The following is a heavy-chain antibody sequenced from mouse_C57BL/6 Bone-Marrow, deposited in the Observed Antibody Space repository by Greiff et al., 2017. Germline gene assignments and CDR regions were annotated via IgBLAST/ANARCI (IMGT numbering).Heavy chain of an antibody. CDR1: GYTFASYG. D-gene: IGHD1-1*01. J-gene: IGHJ2*01. CDR2: IYPRSGNT. CDR3: ARSITTVVARAY. Sequence: VQLQQSGAELARPGASVKLSCKASGYTFASYGISWVKQRTGQGLEWIGEIYPRSGNTYYNEKFKGKATLTADQSSSTAYMELRSLTSEDSAVYFCARSITTVVARAYWGQGTTLTVSS. V-gene: IGHV1-81*01.